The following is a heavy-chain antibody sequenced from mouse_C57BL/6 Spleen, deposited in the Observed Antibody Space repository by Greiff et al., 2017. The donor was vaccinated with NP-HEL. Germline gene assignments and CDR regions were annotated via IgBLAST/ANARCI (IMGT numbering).Heavy chain of an antibody. CDR2: IDPSDSYT. J-gene: IGHJ4*01. CDR3: ARERRYSPYAMDY. CDR1: GYTFTSYW. D-gene: IGHD2-14*01. V-gene: IGHV1-69*01. Sequence: QVQLQQPGAELVMPGASVKLSCKASGYTFTSYWMHWVKQRPGQGLEWIGEIDPSDSYTNYNQKFKGKSTLTVDKSSSTAYMQLSSLTSEDSAVYYCARERRYSPYAMDYWGQGTSVTVSP.